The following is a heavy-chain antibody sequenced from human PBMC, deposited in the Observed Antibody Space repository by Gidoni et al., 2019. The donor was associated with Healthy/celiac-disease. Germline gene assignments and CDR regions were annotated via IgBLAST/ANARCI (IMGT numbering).Heavy chain of an antibody. D-gene: IGHD3-3*01. J-gene: IGHJ4*02. CDR3: TTFLSGGYDFWSGYQY. CDR1: GFTFSNAG. CDR2: IKSKTDGGTT. Sequence: EVQLVESGGGLVKPGGSLRLSCADLGFTFSNAGLSWFRQAPGKGLEWVGRIKSKTDGGTTDYAAPVKGRFTISRDDSKNTLYLQMNSLKTEDTAVYYCTTFLSGGYDFWSGYQYWGQGTLVTVSS. V-gene: IGHV3-15*01.